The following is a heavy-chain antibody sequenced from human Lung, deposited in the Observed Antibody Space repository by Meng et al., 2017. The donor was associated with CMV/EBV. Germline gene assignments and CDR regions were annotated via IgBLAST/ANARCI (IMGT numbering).Heavy chain of an antibody. Sequence: QEQLVQPGSELKKPGASVKVSCKASGYSFTSYSLNWLRQAPGQGLEWLGWINTYSGNPTYAQGFTGRIVFSLDTSVSTAYLQISSLKAEDTAVYYCARAWDTSGFWGQGTLVTVSS. CDR2: INTYSGNP. J-gene: IGHJ4*02. V-gene: IGHV7-4-1*02. CDR1: GYSFTSYS. CDR3: ARAWDTSGF. D-gene: IGHD3-22*01.